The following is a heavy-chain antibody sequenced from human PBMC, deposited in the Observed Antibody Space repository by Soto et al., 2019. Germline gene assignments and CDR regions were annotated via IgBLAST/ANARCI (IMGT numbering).Heavy chain of an antibody. V-gene: IGHV3-49*03. D-gene: IGHD3-9*01. CDR2: IRSKTYGGTT. J-gene: IGHJ4*02. CDR1: GFTFGDYV. Sequence: GGSLRLSCTASGFTFGDYVMSWFRQAPGKGLEWVGFIRSKTYGGTTEYAASVKGRFTISRDDSKSIAYLQMNSLKTEDTAVYYCTAFYYDILTGPPYWGQGTLVTVSS. CDR3: TAFYYDILTGPPY.